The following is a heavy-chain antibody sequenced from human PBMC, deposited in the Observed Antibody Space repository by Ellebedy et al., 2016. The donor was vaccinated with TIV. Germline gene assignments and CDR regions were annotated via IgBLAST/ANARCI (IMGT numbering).Heavy chain of an antibody. CDR3: ARDYSSSTDFDY. J-gene: IGHJ4*02. Sequence: ASVKVSCKASGYTFTGYYMHWVRQAPGQGLEWMGWINPNSGGTNYAQKFQGRVTMTMDTSISTAYMELSSLRSDDTAVYYGARDYSSSTDFDYWGQGTLVTVSS. CDR1: GYTFTGYY. D-gene: IGHD6-6*01. V-gene: IGHV1-2*02. CDR2: INPNSGGT.